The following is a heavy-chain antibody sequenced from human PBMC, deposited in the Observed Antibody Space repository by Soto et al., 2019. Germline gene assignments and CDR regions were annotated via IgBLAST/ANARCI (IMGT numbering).Heavy chain of an antibody. D-gene: IGHD3-16*01. CDR2: TSYDGSDK. V-gene: IGHV3-30*19. J-gene: IGHJ1*01. CDR3: ARWGTTGGLDV. Sequence: QVHLVESGGGVVQPGTSLRVSCVGSGFTFRSYVIHWVRQAPGKGLEWVALTSYDGSDKYYADSVRGRFTISRDNSRNTGDLQMDSLRLEDTALYYCARWGTTGGLDVWGQGTLVSVSS. CDR1: GFTFRSYV.